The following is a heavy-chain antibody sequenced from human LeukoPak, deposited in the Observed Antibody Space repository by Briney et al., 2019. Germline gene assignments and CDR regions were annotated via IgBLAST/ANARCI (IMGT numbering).Heavy chain of an antibody. D-gene: IGHD3-22*01. CDR3: ARDSPYYYDSSGYYYGYFDY. Sequence: ASVKVSCKASGGTFSSYAISWVRQAPGQRLEWMGWIHAGNGNAKYSQKFQGRVTITAGTSTSTAYMELSSLRSEDTAVYYCARDSPYYYDSSGYYYGYFDYWGQGTLVTVSS. CDR2: IHAGNGNA. J-gene: IGHJ4*02. V-gene: IGHV1-3*01. CDR1: GGTFSSYA.